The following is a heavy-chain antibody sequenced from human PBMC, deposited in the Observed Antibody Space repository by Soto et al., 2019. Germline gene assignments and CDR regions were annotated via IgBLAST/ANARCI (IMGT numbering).Heavy chain of an antibody. V-gene: IGHV4-4*07. J-gene: IGHJ4*02. CDR3: ARDIASYAYGEGY. CDR2: VYSMGTT. D-gene: IGHD2-21*01. CDR1: GGSINSYL. Sequence: PSETLSLTCTVSGGSINSYLLSGIRQPTGKGLEWIGRVYSMGTTDYNPSLNSRATMSVETSKNQFSLKPSSVTAADTAVYYCARDIASYAYGEGYWGQGIQVTVSS.